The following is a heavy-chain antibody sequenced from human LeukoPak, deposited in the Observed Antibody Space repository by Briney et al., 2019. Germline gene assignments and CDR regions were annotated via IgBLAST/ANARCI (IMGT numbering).Heavy chain of an antibody. CDR3: ARDGGGDIVVAFAFDI. Sequence: GGSLRLSCAASGFTFSTYSMNWVRQAPGKGLEWLSYISSSTRTTFYADSVKGRFTISRDNAKNSLYLQMNSLRAEDTTVYYCARDGGGDIVVAFAFDIWGQETMVTVSS. V-gene: IGHV3-48*04. CDR1: GFTFSTYS. J-gene: IGHJ3*02. D-gene: IGHD2-15*01. CDR2: ISSSTRTT.